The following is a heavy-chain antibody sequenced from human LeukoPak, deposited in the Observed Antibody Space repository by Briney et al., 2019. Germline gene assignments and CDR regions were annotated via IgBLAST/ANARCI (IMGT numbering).Heavy chain of an antibody. CDR2: IYYSGST. V-gene: IGHV4-59*12. D-gene: IGHD4-17*01. CDR3: ALEVTKKSIGTAFDI. Sequence: PSETLSLTCTVSGGSISSYYWSWIRQPPGKGPEWIGYIYYSGSTNYNPSLKSRVTISVDTSKNQFSLQLNSVTPEDTAVYYCALEVTKKSIGTAFDIWGQGTMVTVSS. J-gene: IGHJ3*02. CDR1: GGSISSYY.